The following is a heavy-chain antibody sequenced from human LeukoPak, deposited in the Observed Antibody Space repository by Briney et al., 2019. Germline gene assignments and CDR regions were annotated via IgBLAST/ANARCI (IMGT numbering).Heavy chain of an antibody. D-gene: IGHD2-15*01. J-gene: IGHJ4*02. CDR2: INPNSGGT. CDR1: GYTFTGYY. Sequence: ASVEVSCKASGYTFTGYYMHWVRQAPGQGLEWMGWINPNSGGTNYAQEFQGRVTMTRDTSISTAYMELSRLRSDDTAVYYCARDSDQVVVVVAATLDYWGQGTLVTVSS. CDR3: ARDSDQVVVVVAATLDY. V-gene: IGHV1-2*02.